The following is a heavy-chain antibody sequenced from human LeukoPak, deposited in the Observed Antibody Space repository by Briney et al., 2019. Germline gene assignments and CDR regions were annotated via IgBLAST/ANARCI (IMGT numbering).Heavy chain of an antibody. V-gene: IGHV4-39*01. CDR1: GGSISSSSYY. Sequence: SETLSLTCTVSGGSISSSSYYWGWIRQPPGKGLEWIGSIYYSGSTYYNPSLKSRVTISVDTSKNQFSLKLSSVTAADTAVYYCARILVIAVAGTYLVGWFDPWGQGTLVTVSS. D-gene: IGHD6-19*01. CDR3: ARILVIAVAGTYLVGWFDP. J-gene: IGHJ5*02. CDR2: IYYSGST.